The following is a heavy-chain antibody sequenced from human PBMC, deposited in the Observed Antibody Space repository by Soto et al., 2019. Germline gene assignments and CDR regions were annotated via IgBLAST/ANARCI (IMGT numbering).Heavy chain of an antibody. CDR1: GGTFSSYT. D-gene: IGHD5-18*01. CDR3: AGGYSYDIYYYYGMDV. J-gene: IGHJ6*02. CDR2: IIPILGIA. V-gene: IGHV1-69*02. Sequence: QVQLVQSGAEVKKPGSSVKVSCKASGGTFSSYTISWVRQAPGQGLEWMGRIIPILGIANYAQKFQGRVTITADKTTSTAYRELSSLRSEDTAVYYWAGGYSYDIYYYYGMDVWGQGTTVTVSS.